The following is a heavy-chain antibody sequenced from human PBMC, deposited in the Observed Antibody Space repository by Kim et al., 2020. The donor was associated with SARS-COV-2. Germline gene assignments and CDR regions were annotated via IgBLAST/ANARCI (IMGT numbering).Heavy chain of an antibody. J-gene: IGHJ6*02. D-gene: IGHD5-18*01. CDR2: VYSGGST. V-gene: IGHV3-66*01. Sequence: GGSLRLSCAASGFTGSSNYMNWGRQAPGKGLEWVSVVYSGGSTNYADSVKGRFTISRDNSKNTLSLQMNSLRAEDTAVYYCARDRLLDTAFPSYYYYGMDVWGQGTTVTVSS. CDR1: GFTGSSNY. CDR3: ARDRLLDTAFPSYYYYGMDV.